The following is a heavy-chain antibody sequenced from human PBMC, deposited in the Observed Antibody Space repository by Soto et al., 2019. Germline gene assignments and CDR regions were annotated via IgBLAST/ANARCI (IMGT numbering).Heavy chain of an antibody. V-gene: IGHV4-31*03. Sequence: LSLTCTVSGGSISSGGKYWSWIRQHPGKGLEWIGYIYYSGSTYYNPSLKSRVTISVDTSKNQFSLKLSSVTAADTAVYHCANDGSSSWYNFDYWGQGTLVTVSS. CDR1: GGSISSGGKY. J-gene: IGHJ4*02. D-gene: IGHD6-13*01. CDR3: ANDGSSSWYNFDY. CDR2: IYYSGST.